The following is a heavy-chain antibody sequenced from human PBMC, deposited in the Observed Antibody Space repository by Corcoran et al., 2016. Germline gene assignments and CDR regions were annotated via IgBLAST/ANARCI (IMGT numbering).Heavy chain of an antibody. CDR2: INHSGST. V-gene: IGHV4-34*01. J-gene: IGHJ6*02. CDR1: GGSFSGYY. CDR3: ARVATTYYYCYGMDV. D-gene: IGHD1-1*01. Sequence: QVQLQQWGAGLLKPSETLSLTCAVYGGSFSGYYWSWIRQPPGKGLEWIGEINHSGSTNYNPSLKSRVTISVDTSKNQFSLKLRSVTAADTAVYYCARVATTYYYCYGMDVWGQGTTVTVSS.